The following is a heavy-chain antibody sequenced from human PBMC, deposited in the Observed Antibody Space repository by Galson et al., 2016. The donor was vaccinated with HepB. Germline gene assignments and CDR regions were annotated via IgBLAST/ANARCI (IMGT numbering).Heavy chain of an antibody. J-gene: IGHJ4*02. D-gene: IGHD6-13*01. V-gene: IGHV3-30*06. CDR1: GFTFSTYV. CDR2: ISNDGNIK. Sequence: SLRLSCAGSGFTFSTYVMHWVRQAPGKGPQWVTVISNDGNIKTYADSVKSRLTISRDNSRNTVFLQMNSLGPEDTAVYYCARATDSSWHNFDYWGQGTLVTVSS. CDR3: ARATDSSWHNFDY.